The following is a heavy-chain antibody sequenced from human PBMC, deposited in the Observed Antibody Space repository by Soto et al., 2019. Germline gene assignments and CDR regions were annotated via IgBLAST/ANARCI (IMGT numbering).Heavy chain of an antibody. CDR1: GFSFSTTD. D-gene: IGHD3-10*01. CDR2: IDGGGETT. J-gene: IGHJ5*02. V-gene: IGHV3-23*01. CDR3: AKNSGWFNT. Sequence: EFQVMQSGGGFVQPGGSLILACAASGFSFSTTDMSWVRQAPGKGLEWVSTIDGGGETTYYADSVRGRFTISRDNSKNTVYLQMDGLRVDDTAFYYCAKNSGWFNTWGQGDLVIVSS.